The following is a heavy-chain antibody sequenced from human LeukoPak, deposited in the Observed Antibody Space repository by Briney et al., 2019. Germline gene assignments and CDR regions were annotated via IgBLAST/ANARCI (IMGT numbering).Heavy chain of an antibody. Sequence: PSETLPLTCTVSGGSISSYYWSWIRQPPGMGLEWIGYIYYSGSTNYNPSLKSRVTISVDTSKNQFSLKLSSVTAADTAVYYCARVINYYGSGSYFLFDYWGQGTLVTVSS. V-gene: IGHV4-59*01. J-gene: IGHJ4*02. D-gene: IGHD3-10*01. CDR3: ARVINYYGSGSYFLFDY. CDR2: IYYSGST. CDR1: GGSISSYY.